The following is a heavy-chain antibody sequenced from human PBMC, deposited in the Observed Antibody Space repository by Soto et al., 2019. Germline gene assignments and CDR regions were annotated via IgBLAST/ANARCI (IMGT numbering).Heavy chain of an antibody. J-gene: IGHJ4*02. CDR2: IFYSGSA. D-gene: IGHD1-1*01. CDR1: GGSINTAGYY. V-gene: IGHV4-31*03. Sequence: SETLSLTCNVTGGSINTAGYYWSWIRQVPGKGLEWIGYIFYSGSAYYHPSLKSRASISVDRSKNQFSLKVNSVTAADTAVYYCARKLRTGVLQFDSWGQGTLVTVSS. CDR3: ARKLRTGVLQFDS.